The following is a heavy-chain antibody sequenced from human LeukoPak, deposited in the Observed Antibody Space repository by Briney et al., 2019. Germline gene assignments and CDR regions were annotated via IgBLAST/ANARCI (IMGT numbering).Heavy chain of an antibody. D-gene: IGHD7-27*01. J-gene: IGHJ4*02. CDR2: IYYSGST. CDR3: ARGGGTGVDY. CDR1: GGSIRGDY. Sequence: SETLSLTCTVSGGSIRGDYWSWGRGPPGGGLEWIGYIYYSGSTNYNPSLKSRVTISVDTSKNQFSLKLSSVTAADTAVYYCARGGGTGVDYWGQGTLVTVSS. V-gene: IGHV4-59*01.